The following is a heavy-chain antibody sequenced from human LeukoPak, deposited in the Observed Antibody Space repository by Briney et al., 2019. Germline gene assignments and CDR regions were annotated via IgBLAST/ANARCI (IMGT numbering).Heavy chain of an antibody. V-gene: IGHV1-18*01. CDR2: ISAYNGNT. CDR3: ARDPRPSYESGGYYYPGDY. J-gene: IGHJ4*02. CDR1: GYTFTSYG. Sequence: ASVKVSCKASGYTFTSYGISWVRQAPGQGLEWMGWISAYNGNTNYAQKFQGRVTMTRDASTSTVYMELSSLRSEDTAVYYCARDPRPSYESGGYYYPGDYWGQGTLVTVSS. D-gene: IGHD3-22*01.